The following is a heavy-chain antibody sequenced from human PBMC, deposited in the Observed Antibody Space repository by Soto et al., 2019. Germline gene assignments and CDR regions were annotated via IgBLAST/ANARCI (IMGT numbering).Heavy chain of an antibody. Sequence: SETLSLTCTVSNGSISPNYWSWFRQPPGKGLEWIGYIYYAGTTTYNPSLQSRVSISVDTSKNEVSLKLTSVTAADTAVYFCARLGAYYQAMDSWGQGTLVTVS. CDR2: IYYAGTT. V-gene: IGHV4-59*08. D-gene: IGHD3-22*01. CDR3: ARLGAYYQAMDS. J-gene: IGHJ1*01. CDR1: NGSISPNY.